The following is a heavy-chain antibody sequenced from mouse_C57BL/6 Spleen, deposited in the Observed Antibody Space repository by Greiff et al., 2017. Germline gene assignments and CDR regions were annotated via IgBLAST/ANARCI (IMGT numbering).Heavy chain of an antibody. D-gene: IGHD2-5*01. J-gene: IGHJ2*01. CDR3: ARRYYSNYYFDY. Sequence: QVQLKESGAELVKPGASVKISCKASGYAFSSYWMNWVKQRPGKGLEWIGQIYPGDGDTNYNGKFKGKATLTADKSSSTAYMQLSSLTSEDSAVYFCARRYYSNYYFDYWGQGTTLTVSS. V-gene: IGHV1-80*01. CDR1: GYAFSSYW. CDR2: IYPGDGDT.